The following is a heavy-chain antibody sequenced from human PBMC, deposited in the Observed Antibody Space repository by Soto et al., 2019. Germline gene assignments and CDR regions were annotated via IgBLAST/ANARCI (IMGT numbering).Heavy chain of an antibody. V-gene: IGHV4-30-4*01. CDR3: ARETTWGGNPRPSYSSDGMEV. CDR2: ICYSGST. J-gene: IGHJ6*01. D-gene: IGHD2-15*01. CDR1: GVTFSSGDYY. Sequence: PSETLSLTCTVSGVTFSSGDYYWSWMRQPPGKGLEWIGYICYSGSTYDNPSLNSRVTISVDTSKNQFYLKLSSVIAAETGVYYCARETTWGGNPRPSYSSDGMEVWGQGTTVTV.